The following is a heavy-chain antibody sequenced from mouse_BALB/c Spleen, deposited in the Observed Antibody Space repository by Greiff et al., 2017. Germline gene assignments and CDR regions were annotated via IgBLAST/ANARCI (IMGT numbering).Heavy chain of an antibody. V-gene: IGHV5-9-3*01. CDR3: ASIYYYGRSPAWLAY. J-gene: IGHJ3*01. CDR1: GFAFSSYA. D-gene: IGHD1-1*01. CDR2: ISSGGSYI. Sequence: EVKLMESGGGLVKPGGSLKLSCAASGFAFSSYAMSWVRQTPEKRLEWVATISSGGSYIYYPDSVKGRFTISRDNAKNTLYLQMSSLRSEDTAMYYCASIYYYGRSPAWLAYWGQGTLVTVSA.